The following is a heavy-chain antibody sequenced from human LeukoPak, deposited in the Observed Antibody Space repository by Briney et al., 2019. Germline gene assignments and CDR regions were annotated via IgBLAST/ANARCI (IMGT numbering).Heavy chain of an antibody. V-gene: IGHV3-30*04. CDR1: GFTFSSYA. J-gene: IGHJ6*02. D-gene: IGHD6-13*01. Sequence: GGSLRLSCAASGFTFSSYAMHWVRQAPGKWLEWVAVISYDGSNKYYADSVKGRFTISRDNSKNTLYLQMNSLRAEDTAVYYCARAAGTGYYGMDVWGQGTTVTVSS. CDR2: ISYDGSNK. CDR3: ARAAGTGYYGMDV.